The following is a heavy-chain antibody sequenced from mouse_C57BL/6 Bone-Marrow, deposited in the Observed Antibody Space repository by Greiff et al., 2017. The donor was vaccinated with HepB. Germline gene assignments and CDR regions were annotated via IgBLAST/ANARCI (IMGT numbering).Heavy chain of an antibody. CDR3: ASVRGLLLRRRTWFAY. V-gene: IGHV3-6*01. Sequence: EVKLVESGPGLVKPSQSLSLTCSVTGYSITSGYYWNWIRQFPGNKLEWMGYISYDGSNNYNPSLKNRISITRDTSKNQFFLKLNSVTTEDTATYYCASVRGLLLRRRTWFAYWGQGTLVTVSA. CDR1: GYSITSGYY. D-gene: IGHD2-12*01. CDR2: ISYDGSN. J-gene: IGHJ3*01.